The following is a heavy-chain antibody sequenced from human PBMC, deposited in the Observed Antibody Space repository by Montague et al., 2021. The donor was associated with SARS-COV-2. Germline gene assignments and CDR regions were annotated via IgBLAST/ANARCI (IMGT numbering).Heavy chain of an antibody. CDR2: IYHSGST. V-gene: IGHV4-4*02. D-gene: IGHD2-2*01. Sequence: SETLSLTCAVSGGSISSSHWWSWVRQPPGKGLEWIGEIYHSGSTNYNPSLKSRVTISVDTSKNQFSLKLSSVTAADTAVYYCARARQDVVVPTLGIGAYYYYYYMDVWGKGTTVTVSS. J-gene: IGHJ6*03. CDR1: GGSISSSHW. CDR3: ARARQDVVVPTLGIGAYYYYYYMDV.